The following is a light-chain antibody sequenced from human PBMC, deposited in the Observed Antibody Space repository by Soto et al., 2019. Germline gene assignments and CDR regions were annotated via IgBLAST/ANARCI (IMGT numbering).Light chain of an antibody. Sequence: DIVMTQSPDSLAVSLGERATINCKSSQSLLSSSNNKNHLVWYQQKPGQPPKLLLYWASTRQSGVPERFSGSGYGTEFTLTISSLQSEDFAVYFCQQCRNWPLTFGGGTKVEIK. CDR3: QQCRNWPLT. J-gene: IGKJ4*01. V-gene: IGKV4-1*01. CDR1: QSLLSSSNNKNH. CDR2: WAS.